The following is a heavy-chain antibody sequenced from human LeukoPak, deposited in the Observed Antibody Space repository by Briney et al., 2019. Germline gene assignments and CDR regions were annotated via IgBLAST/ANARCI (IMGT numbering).Heavy chain of an antibody. V-gene: IGHV3-23*01. CDR1: GFTFSSYG. CDR3: AKSYYVWGSYRPRLFDY. Sequence: GGSLRLSCAASGFTFSSYGMSWVRQAPGKGLEWVSAISGSGGSTYYADSVKGRFTISRDNSKNTLYLQMNSLRAEDTAVYYCAKSYYVWGSYRPRLFDYWGQGTLVTVSS. CDR2: ISGSGGST. D-gene: IGHD3-16*02. J-gene: IGHJ4*02.